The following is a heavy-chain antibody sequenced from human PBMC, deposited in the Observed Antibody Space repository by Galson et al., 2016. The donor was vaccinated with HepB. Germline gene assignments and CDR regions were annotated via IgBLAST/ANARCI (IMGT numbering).Heavy chain of an antibody. CDR2: IYYSGST. CDR1: GDSISSYY. CDR3: ARDRLRRAFDI. J-gene: IGHJ3*02. V-gene: IGHV4-59*01. Sequence: SETLSLTCTVSGDSISSYYWSWIRQPPGKGLEWIGYIYYSGSTNYNPALTSRVTMSVDTSKNQFSLRLRSVTAADTALCYCARDRLRRAFDIGGQGTMVTVSS. D-gene: IGHD5-12*01.